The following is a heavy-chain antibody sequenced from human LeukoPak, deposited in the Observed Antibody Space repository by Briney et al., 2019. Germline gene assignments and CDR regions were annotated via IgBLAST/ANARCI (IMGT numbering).Heavy chain of an antibody. D-gene: IGHD2-15*01. CDR3: ARDMLLANYYYGMDV. J-gene: IGHJ6*02. CDR1: GGSISSSSYY. Sequence: SETLSLTCTVCGGSISSSSYYWGWIRQPPGKGLEWIGSIYYSGSTYYNPSLKSRVTISVDTSKNQFSLKLSSVTAADTAVYYCARDMLLANYYYGMDVWGQGTTVTVSS. CDR2: IYYSGST. V-gene: IGHV4-39*07.